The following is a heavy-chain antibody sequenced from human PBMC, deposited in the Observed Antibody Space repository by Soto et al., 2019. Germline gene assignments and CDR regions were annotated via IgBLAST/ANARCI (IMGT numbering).Heavy chain of an antibody. J-gene: IGHJ6*02. D-gene: IGHD6-19*01. CDR2: IIPIFGTA. Sequence: SVKVSCKASRVAFSKFIVTWVRQAPGLGLEWVGGIIPIFGTANYAQKFQGRVTITADESTSTSYMEVNNLRSEDTAVYYCAKVRYSSPMGYYYGMDVWGQGTTVTVYS. V-gene: IGHV1-69*13. CDR3: AKVRYSSPMGYYYGMDV. CDR1: RVAFSKFI.